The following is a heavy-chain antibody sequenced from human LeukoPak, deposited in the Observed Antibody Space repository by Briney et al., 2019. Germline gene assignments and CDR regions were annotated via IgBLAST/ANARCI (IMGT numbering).Heavy chain of an antibody. D-gene: IGHD4-23*01. V-gene: IGHV3-48*02. J-gene: IGHJ4*02. CDR1: GFTFSSYD. CDR2: ISSGSRTI. CDR3: ARVAAGHSVNYFDY. Sequence: PGGSLRLSCAASGFTFSSYDMNWVRQAPGQGLEWVSYISSGSRTIYYADSVKGRLTISRDNAKNSLYLQMSSLRDEDTAVYYCARVAAGHSVNYFDYWGQGTLVTVSS.